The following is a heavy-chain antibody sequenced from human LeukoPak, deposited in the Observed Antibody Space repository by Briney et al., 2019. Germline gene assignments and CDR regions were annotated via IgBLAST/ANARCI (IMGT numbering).Heavy chain of an antibody. J-gene: IGHJ4*02. Sequence: SETLSLTCTVSGYSISSDYYWSWIRQPAGKGLEWIGRIYTSGSTNYNPSLKSRVTISVDMSKNQFSLKLSSVTAADTAVYYCARGVSKAANDYWGQGTLVTVSS. CDR3: ARGVSKAANDY. CDR2: IYTSGST. V-gene: IGHV4-61*02. D-gene: IGHD2-15*01. CDR1: GYSISSDYY.